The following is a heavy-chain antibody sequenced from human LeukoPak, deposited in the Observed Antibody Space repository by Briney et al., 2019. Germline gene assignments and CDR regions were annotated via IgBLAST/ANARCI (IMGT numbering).Heavy chain of an antibody. D-gene: IGHD5-18*01. CDR2: IYYSAST. J-gene: IGHJ4*02. Sequence: SETLSLTCTVSGGSVSSGSYYWSWIRQPPGKGLEWIGHIYYSASTNYNPSLKSRVTISVDTSKNQLSLKLSSVTAADTAVYFCARGSRGYSYGWGQGTLVTVSS. V-gene: IGHV4-61*01. CDR3: ARGSRGYSYG. CDR1: GGSVSSGSYY.